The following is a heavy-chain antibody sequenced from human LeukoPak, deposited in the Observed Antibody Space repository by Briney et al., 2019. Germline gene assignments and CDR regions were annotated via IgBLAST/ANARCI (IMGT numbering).Heavy chain of an antibody. Sequence: PSETLSLTCTVSGGSISSYYWSWIRQPAGKGPEWIGRFYSGGSTDYNPSLKSRVTMSVDTSKNQFSLKLSSVTAADMAVYYCARVYSGYDLPGSLANYYFDYWGREPWSPSPQ. CDR2: FYSGGST. CDR1: GGSISSYY. J-gene: IGHJ4*02. D-gene: IGHD5-12*01. V-gene: IGHV4-4*07. CDR3: ARVYSGYDLPGSLANYYFDY.